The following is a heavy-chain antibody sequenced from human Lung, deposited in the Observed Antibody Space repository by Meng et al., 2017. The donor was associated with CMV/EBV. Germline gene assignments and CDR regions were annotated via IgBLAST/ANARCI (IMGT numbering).Heavy chain of an antibody. CDR1: GGSLSTYG. CDR2: SIPTFGTA. D-gene: IGHD2-2*01. V-gene: IGHV1-69*05. Sequence: SXXVSXKASGGSLSTYGISWVRQAPGQGLEWIGGSIPTFGTANYAQNFHGRVTITTDESTSTAYMEVSSLRSEDTAVYYCARHRPAPSSRYYYYGMDVSGQGXTVTVSS. CDR3: ARHRPAPSSRYYYYGMDV. J-gene: IGHJ6*02.